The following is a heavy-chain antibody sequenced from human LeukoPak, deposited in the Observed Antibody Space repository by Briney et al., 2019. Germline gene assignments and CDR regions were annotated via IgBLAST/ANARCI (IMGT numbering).Heavy chain of an antibody. CDR3: ARSTPHYSSPWKHYYYYYMDV. D-gene: IGHD6-13*01. Sequence: SETLSLTCTVSGGSISSSSYYWGWIRQPPGKGLEWIGSIYYSGSTNYNPSLKSRVTISVDTSKNQFSLKLSSVTAADTAVYYCARSTPHYSSPWKHYYYYYMDVWGKGTTVTVSS. CDR2: IYYSGST. J-gene: IGHJ6*03. V-gene: IGHV4-39*07. CDR1: GGSISSSSYY.